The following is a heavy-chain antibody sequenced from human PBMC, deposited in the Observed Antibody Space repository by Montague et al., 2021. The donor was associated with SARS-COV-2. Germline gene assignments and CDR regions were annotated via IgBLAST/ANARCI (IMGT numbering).Heavy chain of an antibody. CDR1: GYSFTSYW. Sequence: QSGAEVKKPGESLKISCKGSGYSFTSYWIGWVRQMPGKGLEWMGXIYPGDSDTRYSPSFQGQVTISADKSISTAYLQWSSLKASDTAMYYCATPHDYSNYDWHFDYWGQGTLVTVSS. CDR2: IYPGDSDT. V-gene: IGHV5-51*01. D-gene: IGHD4-11*01. CDR3: ATPHDYSNYDWHFDY. J-gene: IGHJ4*02.